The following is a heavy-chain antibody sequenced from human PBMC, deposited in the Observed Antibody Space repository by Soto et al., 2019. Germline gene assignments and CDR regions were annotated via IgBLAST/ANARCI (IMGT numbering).Heavy chain of an antibody. CDR1: GGSISIYY. V-gene: IGHV4-4*07. J-gene: IGHJ6*02. CDR3: ARDLYSSGWFPPLVHYYYYGMDV. Sequence: SETLSLTCTVSGGSISIYYWSWIRHPAGKGLEWIGRIYTSGSTNYNPSLKSRVTMSVDTSKNQFSLKLSSVTAADTAVYYCARDLYSSGWFPPLVHYYYYGMDVWGQGTTVTVSS. CDR2: IYTSGST. D-gene: IGHD6-19*01.